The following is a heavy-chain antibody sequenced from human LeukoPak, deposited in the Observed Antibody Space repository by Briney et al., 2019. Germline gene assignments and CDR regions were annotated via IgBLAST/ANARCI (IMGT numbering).Heavy chain of an antibody. Sequence: GGSLRLSCAASGFTFSSYAMSWVRQAPGKGLEWVSAISGSGGSTYYADSVKGRFTISRDNSKNTLYLQMNSLRAEDTAVYYCAKNSIIVVVPAANLDCWGQGTLVTVSS. D-gene: IGHD2-2*01. CDR1: GFTFSSYA. CDR3: AKNSIIVVVPAANLDC. V-gene: IGHV3-23*01. CDR2: ISGSGGST. J-gene: IGHJ4*02.